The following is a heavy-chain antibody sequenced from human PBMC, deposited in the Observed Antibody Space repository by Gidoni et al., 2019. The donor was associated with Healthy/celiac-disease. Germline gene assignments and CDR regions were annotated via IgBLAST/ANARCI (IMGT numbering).Heavy chain of an antibody. CDR2: ISSSSSYI. J-gene: IGHJ4*02. CDR1: GFTFSSYS. D-gene: IGHD3-3*01. V-gene: IGHV3-21*01. Sequence: EVQLVESGGGLVKPGGSLRLSCAASGFTFSSYSMNWVRQAPGKGLEWVSSISSSSSYIYYADSVKGRFTISRDNAKNSLYLQMNSLRAEDTAVYYCARDAGGEFTIFGVVITHFDYWGQGTLVTVSS. CDR3: ARDAGGEFTIFGVVITHFDY.